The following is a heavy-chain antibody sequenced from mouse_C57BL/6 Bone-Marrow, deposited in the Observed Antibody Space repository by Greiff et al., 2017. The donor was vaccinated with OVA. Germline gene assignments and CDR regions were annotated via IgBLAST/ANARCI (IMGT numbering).Heavy chain of an antibody. CDR2: IDPENGDT. CDR1: GFNIKDDY. J-gene: IGHJ3*01. V-gene: IGHV14-4*01. Sequence: VQLQQSGAELVRPGASVKLSCTASGFNIKDDYMHWVKQRPEQGLEWIGWIDPENGDTEYASKFQGKATITADISSNTAYLQLSSLTSEDTAVYYCTHSYYDYDGPFSYWGQGTLVTVSA. D-gene: IGHD2-4*01. CDR3: THSYYDYDGPFSY.